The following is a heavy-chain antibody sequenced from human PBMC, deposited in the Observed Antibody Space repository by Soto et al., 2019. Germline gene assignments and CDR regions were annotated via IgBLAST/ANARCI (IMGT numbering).Heavy chain of an antibody. V-gene: IGHV4-59*01. CDR1: GGSISSYY. D-gene: IGHD3-3*01. J-gene: IGHJ5*02. Sequence: ASETLSLTCTVSGGSISSYYWSWIRQPPGKGLEWIGYIYYSGSTNYNPSLKSRVTISVDTSKNQFSLKLSSVTAADTAVYYCARDLLFYDFWSGPHRGWFDPWGQGTLVTVSS. CDR3: ARDLLFYDFWSGPHRGWFDP. CDR2: IYYSGST.